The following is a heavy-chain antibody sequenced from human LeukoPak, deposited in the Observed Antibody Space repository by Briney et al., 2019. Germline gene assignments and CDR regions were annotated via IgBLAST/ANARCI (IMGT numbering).Heavy chain of an antibody. Sequence: ASVNVSCKASGYSFSGYYMYWVRQAPGQGLELMRLINPNSGGTNYAQKFQGSITMTTDTSKITAYMKLRSLTSDDTSEYYSARSQYYYGSGEDYWGQGTLVTVSS. J-gene: IGHJ4*02. CDR1: GYSFSGYY. V-gene: IGHV1-2*02. D-gene: IGHD3-10*01. CDR2: INPNSGGT. CDR3: ARSQYYYGSGEDY.